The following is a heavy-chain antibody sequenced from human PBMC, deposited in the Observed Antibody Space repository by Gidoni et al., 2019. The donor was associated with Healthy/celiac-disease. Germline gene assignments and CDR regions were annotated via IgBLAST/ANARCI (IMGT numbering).Heavy chain of an antibody. J-gene: IGHJ5*02. CDR1: GFTFSSYS. D-gene: IGHD6-13*01. CDR3: ARMKFPRGMGSGSAQTENWFDP. Sequence: EVQLVESGGGLVQPGGSLRLSCAASGFTFSSYSMTWVRQAPGKGLEWVSYISSSSSTIYYADSVKGRFTISRDNAKNSLYLQMNSLRAEDTAVYYCARMKFPRGMGSGSAQTENWFDPWGQGTLVTVSS. V-gene: IGHV3-48*01. CDR2: ISSSSSTI.